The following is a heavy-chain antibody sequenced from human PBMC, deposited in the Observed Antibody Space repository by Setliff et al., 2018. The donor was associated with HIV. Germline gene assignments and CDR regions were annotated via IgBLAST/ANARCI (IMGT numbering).Heavy chain of an antibody. J-gene: IGHJ4*02. V-gene: IGHV3-53*01. CDR3: AKELAASGLGYFDS. CDR1: GFPVSDNY. CDR2: IYRDGAT. Sequence: GSLRLSCAVSGFPVSDNYMSWVRQAPGKGLEWVSVIYRDGATYYADFVKGRFTVSRDNSKNTLYLQMNSLRAEDTAVYYCAKELAASGLGYFDSWGRGILVTVSS. D-gene: IGHD3-22*01.